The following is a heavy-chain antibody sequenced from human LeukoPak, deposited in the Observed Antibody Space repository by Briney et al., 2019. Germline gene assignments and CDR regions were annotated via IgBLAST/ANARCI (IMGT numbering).Heavy chain of an antibody. J-gene: IGHJ4*02. CDR2: IYYSGST. CDR3: AKWYCGDGNCFPFDY. Sequence: SETLSLTCTVSGGSISSSSYYWGWIRQPPGKGLEWIGSIYYSGSTYYNPSLKSRVTISVDTSKNQFSLKLSSVTAADTAVYYCAKWYCGDGNCFPFDYWGQGTLVTVSS. CDR1: GGSISSSSYY. D-gene: IGHD2-15*01. V-gene: IGHV4-39*07.